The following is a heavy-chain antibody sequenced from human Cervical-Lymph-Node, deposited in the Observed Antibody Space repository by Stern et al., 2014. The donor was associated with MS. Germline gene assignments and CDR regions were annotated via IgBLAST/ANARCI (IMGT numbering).Heavy chain of an antibody. D-gene: IGHD2-21*01. J-gene: IGHJ4*02. CDR3: VRPYGGANY. V-gene: IGHV3-74*02. Sequence: VQLVESGGGLVQPGGSLRLSCTAYGFTLSSYWMFWVRQAPGKGLVWGARMKGYGTDTGYADSVKGRFTVSRDNARNTLHLQMNSLRAEDTAMYYCVRPYGGANYWGQGTLVTVSS. CDR2: MKGYGTDT. CDR1: GFTLSSYW.